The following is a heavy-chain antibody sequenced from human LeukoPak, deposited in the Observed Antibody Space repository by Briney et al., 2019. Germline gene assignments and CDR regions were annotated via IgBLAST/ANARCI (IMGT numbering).Heavy chain of an antibody. CDR1: GFTISNYA. CDR2: ITSNGGST. D-gene: IGHD3-10*01. CDR3: ARAAVRGLIYWFDP. V-gene: IGHV3-64*02. J-gene: IGHJ5*02. Sequence: PGGSLRLSCAASGFTISNYAMHWVRQAPGKGLEDVAAITSNGGSTYYLDSVKGRFTISRDNSKNTLYLQMGSLRAGDMAVYYCARAAVRGLIYWFDPWGQGTLVTVSS.